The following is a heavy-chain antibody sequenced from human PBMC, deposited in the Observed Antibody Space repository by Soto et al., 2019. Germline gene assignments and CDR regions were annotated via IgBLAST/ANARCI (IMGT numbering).Heavy chain of an antibody. CDR3: ARNKERDIVLVPTGMTDSDAFDI. V-gene: IGHV3-11*06. Sequence: GGSLRLSCVASGFTFSDYYLSWIRQAPGKGLEWVSYIGTSSAYIKYADSLKGRFSISRDNANNSLYLQMNSLRSEDTAVYYCARNKERDIVLVPTGMTDSDAFDIWGQGTLVTVSS. D-gene: IGHD2-2*01. CDR2: IGTSSAYI. J-gene: IGHJ3*02. CDR1: GFTFSDYY.